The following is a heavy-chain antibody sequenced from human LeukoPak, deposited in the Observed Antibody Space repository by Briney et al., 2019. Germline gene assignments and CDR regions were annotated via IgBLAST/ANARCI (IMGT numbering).Heavy chain of an antibody. Sequence: SETLSLTCAVYGGSFSGYYWSWIRQPPGKGLEWIGEINHSGSTKYNPSLKSRVTISVDTSKNQFSLKLSSVPAADTAVYYCARGRYCTSTSCPSDSSHYYYGMDVWGQGTTVTVSS. D-gene: IGHD2-2*01. V-gene: IGHV4-34*01. CDR1: GGSFSGYY. CDR3: ARGRYCTSTSCPSDSSHYYYGMDV. CDR2: INHSGST. J-gene: IGHJ6*02.